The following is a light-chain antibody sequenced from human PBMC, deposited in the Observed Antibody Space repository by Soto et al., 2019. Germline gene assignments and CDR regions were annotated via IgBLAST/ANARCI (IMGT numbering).Light chain of an antibody. Sequence: IVLTQSPATMSLSPGERATLSCGASERVSSSYVAWYQMKAGLAPRLLIHDASTRASGIPDRFRGSKSGTDFTLTIRGLEPEDFAVYYCQQFGSSVTFGQGTRLEIK. CDR2: DAS. V-gene: IGKV3D-20*01. CDR3: QQFGSSVT. J-gene: IGKJ5*01. CDR1: ERVSSSY.